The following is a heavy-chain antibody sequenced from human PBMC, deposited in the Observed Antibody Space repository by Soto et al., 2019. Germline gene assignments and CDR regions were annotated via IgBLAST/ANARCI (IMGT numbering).Heavy chain of an antibody. Sequence: SETLSLTCTVSGGSISSSDYYWSWIRQPPGEGLEWIGYVSYSGSTSYTPSLKSRVTMSVDTSKNQFSLRLNSVTTEDTGVYYCTSNAAAKVGTLSYWGQGTLVTVSS. V-gene: IGHV4-30-4*01. J-gene: IGHJ4*02. D-gene: IGHD1-26*01. CDR3: TSNAAAKVGTLSY. CDR1: GGSISSSDYY. CDR2: VSYSGST.